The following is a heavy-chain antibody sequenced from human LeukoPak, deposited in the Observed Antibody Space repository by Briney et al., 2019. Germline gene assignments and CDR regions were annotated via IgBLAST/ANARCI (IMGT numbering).Heavy chain of an antibody. V-gene: IGHV1-2*02. D-gene: IGHD6-19*01. CDR2: INPNSGGT. CDR1: GYTFTSYD. J-gene: IGHJ4*02. CDR3: ARDLDFVREYSSGWDARGYFDY. Sequence: ASVKVSCKASGYTFTSYDINWVRQAPGQGLEWMGWINPNSGGTNYAQKFQGRVTMTRDTSISTAYMELSRLRSDDTAVYYCARDLDFVREYSSGWDARGYFDYWGQGTLVTVSS.